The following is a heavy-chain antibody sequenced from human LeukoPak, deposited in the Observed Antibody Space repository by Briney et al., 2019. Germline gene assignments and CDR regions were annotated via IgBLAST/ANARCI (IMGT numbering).Heavy chain of an antibody. CDR1: GYTFTSYD. J-gene: IGHJ4*02. V-gene: IGHV1-8*01. CDR2: MNPNSGNT. CDR3: ARGQTPTIYSGYDLDY. Sequence: ASVKVSCKASGYTFTSYDINWVRQATGQGPEWMGWMNPNSGNTGYTQKFQGRVTMTRSTSISTAYMELSSLRSEDTAVYYCARGQTPTIYSGYDLDYWGRGTLVTVSS. D-gene: IGHD5-12*01.